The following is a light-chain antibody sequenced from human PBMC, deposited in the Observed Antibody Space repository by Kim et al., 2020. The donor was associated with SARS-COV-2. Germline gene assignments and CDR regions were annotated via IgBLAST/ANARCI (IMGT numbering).Light chain of an antibody. CDR1: QGDLYSSNNKDR. CDR2: ATS. CDR3: HQYYITPFT. Sequence: RAIINCKSSQGDLYSSNNKDRLAWFQQKPGQPPKLLIYATSTRESGVPDRFSGSGSGTDFTLTISTLQAEDVAVYYCHQYYITPFTFGQGTKLEI. J-gene: IGKJ2*01. V-gene: IGKV4-1*01.